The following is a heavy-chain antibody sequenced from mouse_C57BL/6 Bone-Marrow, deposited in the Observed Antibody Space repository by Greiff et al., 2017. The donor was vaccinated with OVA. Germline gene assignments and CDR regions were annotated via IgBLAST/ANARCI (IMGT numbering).Heavy chain of an antibody. CDR2: ISSGSSTI. J-gene: IGHJ4*01. V-gene: IGHV5-17*01. CDR1: GFTFSDYG. D-gene: IGHD3-2*02. Sequence: EVKVVESGGGLVKPGGSLKLSCAASGFTFSDYGMHWVRQAPEKGLEWVAYISSGSSTIYYADTVKGRFTISRDNATNTLFLQMTSLRSEDTAMYYCARRGQTAQATGAMDYWGQGTSVTVSS. CDR3: ARRGQTAQATGAMDY.